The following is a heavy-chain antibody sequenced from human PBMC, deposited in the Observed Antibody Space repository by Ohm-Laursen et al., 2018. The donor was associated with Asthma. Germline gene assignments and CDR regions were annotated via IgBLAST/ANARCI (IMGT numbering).Heavy chain of an antibody. Sequence: ASVKVSCKASGYTFTSYAMNWVRQAPGQGLEWMGWINTNTGNPTYAPGFTGRFVFSLDTSVSTAYLQISSLKAEDTAVYYCARYCSGGSCYPKDYYYYGMDVWGQGTTVTVSS. D-gene: IGHD2-15*01. V-gene: IGHV7-4-1*02. CDR2: INTNTGNP. J-gene: IGHJ6*02. CDR3: ARYCSGGSCYPKDYYYYGMDV. CDR1: GYTFTSYA.